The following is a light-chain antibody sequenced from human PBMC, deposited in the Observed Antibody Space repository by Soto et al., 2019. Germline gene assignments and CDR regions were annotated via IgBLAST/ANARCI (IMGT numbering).Light chain of an antibody. CDR1: QSISSW. CDR3: QQRGFWLWT. CDR2: DAS. Sequence: PTTLSASVGDRVTITCRASQSISSWLAWYQQKPGKAPKLLIYDASSLESGVPSRFSGSGSGTEFTLTICILEPEDFAGYCSQQRGFWLWTFG. J-gene: IGKJ1*01. V-gene: IGKV1-5*01.